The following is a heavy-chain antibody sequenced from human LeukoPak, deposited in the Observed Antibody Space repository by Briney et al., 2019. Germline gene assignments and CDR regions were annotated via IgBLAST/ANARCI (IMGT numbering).Heavy chain of an antibody. CDR3: AKDWSSGYYYDAFDI. CDR1: GFTFSSYA. V-gene: IGHV3-23*01. D-gene: IGHD3-22*01. J-gene: IGHJ3*02. Sequence: PGGSLRLSCAASGFTFSSYAMSLVRQAPGKGLEWVSAISGSGGSTYYADSVKGRFTISRDNSKNTLYLQMNSLRAEDTAVYYCAKDWSSGYYYDAFDIWGQGTMVTVSS. CDR2: ISGSGGST.